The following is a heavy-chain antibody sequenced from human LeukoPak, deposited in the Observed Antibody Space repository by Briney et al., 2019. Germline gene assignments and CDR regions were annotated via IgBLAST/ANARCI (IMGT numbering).Heavy chain of an antibody. D-gene: IGHD2-2*01. J-gene: IGHJ4*02. CDR1: GFTFDDYA. CDR3: AKIPGGYCSSTSCHPPGTNDY. CDR2: ISWNSGSI. Sequence: GGSLRLSCAASGFTFDDYAMHWVRQAPGKGLEWVSGISWNSGSIGYADSVKGRFTISRDNSKNTLYLQMNSLRAEDTAVYYCAKIPGGYCSSTSCHPPGTNDYWGQGTLVTISS. V-gene: IGHV3-9*01.